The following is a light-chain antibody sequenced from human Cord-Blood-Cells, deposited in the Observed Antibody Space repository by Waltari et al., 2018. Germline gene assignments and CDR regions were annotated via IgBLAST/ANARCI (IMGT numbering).Light chain of an antibody. J-gene: IGLJ3*02. CDR1: SSDVGGYNY. V-gene: IGLV2-14*01. CDR2: EVS. CDR3: SSYTSSSSLV. Sequence: QSALTKPAYVSGSPGQSITISCTGTSSDVGGYNYVSWYQKHPGKAPKLMIYEVSNRPSGVSIRFSGSKSGNTSSLTISGLQAEDEADYYCSSYTSSSSLVFGGGTKLTVL.